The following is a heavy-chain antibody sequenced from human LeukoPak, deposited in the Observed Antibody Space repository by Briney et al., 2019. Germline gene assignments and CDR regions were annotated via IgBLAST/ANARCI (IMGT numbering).Heavy chain of an antibody. J-gene: IGHJ3*01. D-gene: IGHD3-22*01. CDR2: VLPIFGAP. V-gene: IGHV1-69*05. CDR1: GGTFNNYA. Sequence: GSSVKVSCKTSGGTFNNYAINWVRQAPGQGPEWVGGVLPIFGAPASAQKFQGRVTFSTDASADTVYMEMSSLTSEDKAVYYCANYFDYYAAFDVWGQGTMVTVSS. CDR3: ANYFDYYAAFDV.